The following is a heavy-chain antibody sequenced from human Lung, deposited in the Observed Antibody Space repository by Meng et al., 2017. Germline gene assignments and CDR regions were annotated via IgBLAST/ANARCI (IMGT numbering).Heavy chain of an antibody. D-gene: IGHD6-25*01. CDR1: GYNFPDYY. CDR2: INPKSGDT. Sequence: QGPLWRAWAEGKKPGASVKDSCKPSGYNFPDYYIHWVRRAPGQGLEWMGRINPKSGDTHYAQKFQARVTMTGDTSISTAYMELSGLRSDDTAMYYCARDEDISAAGKLFGDYWGQGTLVTVSS. CDR3: ARDEDISAAGKLFGDY. V-gene: IGHV1-2*06. J-gene: IGHJ4*02.